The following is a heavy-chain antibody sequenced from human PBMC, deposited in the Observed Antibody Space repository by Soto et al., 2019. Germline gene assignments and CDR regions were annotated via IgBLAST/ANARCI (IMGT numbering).Heavy chain of an antibody. Sequence: GGSLRLSCAASGFTFSSYSMNWVRQAPGKGLEWVSYISSSSSTIYYADSVKGRFTISRDNAKNSLYLQMNSLRAEDTAVYYCARDFNTMVRGVVHSAFDYWGQGTLVTVSS. D-gene: IGHD3-10*01. CDR1: GFTFSSYS. CDR2: ISSSSSTI. J-gene: IGHJ4*02. V-gene: IGHV3-48*01. CDR3: ARDFNTMVRGVVHSAFDY.